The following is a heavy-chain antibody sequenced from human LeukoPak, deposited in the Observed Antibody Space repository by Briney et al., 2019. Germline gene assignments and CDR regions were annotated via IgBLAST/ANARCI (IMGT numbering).Heavy chain of an antibody. Sequence: SETLSLTCAVYGGSFSGYYWSWIRQPPGKGLEWIGEINHSGSTNYNPSIKSRVTISVDTSKNQFSLKLSSVTAADTAVYYCARGLAEFITGTTWNWFDPWGQGTLVTVSS. CDR1: GGSFSGYY. D-gene: IGHD1-7*01. J-gene: IGHJ5*02. CDR3: ARGLAEFITGTTWNWFDP. V-gene: IGHV4-34*01. CDR2: INHSGST.